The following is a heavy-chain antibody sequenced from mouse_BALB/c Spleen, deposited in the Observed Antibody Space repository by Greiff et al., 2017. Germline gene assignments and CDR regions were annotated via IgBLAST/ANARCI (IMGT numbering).Heavy chain of an antibody. D-gene: IGHD2-12*01. V-gene: IGHV5-6*01. J-gene: IGHJ3*01. CDR1: GFTFSSYG. Sequence: EVQLVESGGDLVKPGGSLKLSCAASGFTFSSYGMSWVRQTPDKRLEWVATISSGGSYTYYPDSVKGRFTISRDNAKNTLYLQMSSLKSEDTAMYYCARRDDTWFAYWGQGTLVTVSA. CDR3: ARRDDTWFAY. CDR2: ISSGGSYT.